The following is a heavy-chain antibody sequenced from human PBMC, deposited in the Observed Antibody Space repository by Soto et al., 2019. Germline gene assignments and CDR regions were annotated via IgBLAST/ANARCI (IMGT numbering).Heavy chain of an antibody. Sequence: GESLKISCKGSGYSFTSYWIGWVRQMPGKGLEWMGIIYPGDSDTRYSPSFQGQVIISADKSISTAYLQWSSLKASDTAMYYCAILEVQQLVRFYYYYYYMDVWGKGTTVNVSS. CDR1: GYSFTSYW. D-gene: IGHD6-13*01. J-gene: IGHJ6*03. CDR3: AILEVQQLVRFYYYYYYMDV. V-gene: IGHV5-51*01. CDR2: IYPGDSDT.